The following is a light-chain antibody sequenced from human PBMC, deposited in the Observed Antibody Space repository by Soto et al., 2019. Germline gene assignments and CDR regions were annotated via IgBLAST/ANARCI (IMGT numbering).Light chain of an antibody. J-gene: IGKJ1*01. CDR2: GAS. Sequence: EIVLTQSPGTLSLSPGQRATLSCRASQNVNNYLAWYQHKPGQAPRLLIYGASSRATGIPDRISGSGSGTDFTLSISRLEPDDFAVYYCQQFAVAPWTFGQGTKVDIK. CDR3: QQFAVAPWT. CDR1: QNVNNY. V-gene: IGKV3-20*01.